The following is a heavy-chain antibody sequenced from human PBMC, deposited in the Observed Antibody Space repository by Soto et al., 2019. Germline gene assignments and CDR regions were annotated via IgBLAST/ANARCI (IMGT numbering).Heavy chain of an antibody. D-gene: IGHD3-10*01. J-gene: IGHJ5*02. Sequence: GASVKVSCKASGYTLTSYGISWVRQAPGQGLEWMGWISAYNGNTNYAQKLQGRVTMTTDTSTSTAYMELRSLRSDDTAVYYCAREGSPFALGRKNWFDPWGQGTLVTVSS. CDR3: AREGSPFALGRKNWFDP. CDR1: GYTLTSYG. V-gene: IGHV1-18*01. CDR2: ISAYNGNT.